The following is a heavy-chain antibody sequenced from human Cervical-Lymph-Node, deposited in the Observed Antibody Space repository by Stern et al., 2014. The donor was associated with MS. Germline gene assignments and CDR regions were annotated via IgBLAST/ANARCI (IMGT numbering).Heavy chain of an antibody. D-gene: IGHD2-15*01. J-gene: IGHJ5*02. CDR2: IIPILGLA. Sequence: QDQLVQSGAEVKKPGSSMNVSCKTSGGTFISSYAITWMRQAPGQGLEWMGRIIPILGLANYAQKFQGRVTITADTSTSTSYMELSSLRSEDTAVYYCARGVVSNRAAATLHNLFDPWGQGTLVTVSS. V-gene: IGHV1-69*04. CDR3: ARGVVSNRAAATLHNLFDP. CDR1: GGTFISSYA.